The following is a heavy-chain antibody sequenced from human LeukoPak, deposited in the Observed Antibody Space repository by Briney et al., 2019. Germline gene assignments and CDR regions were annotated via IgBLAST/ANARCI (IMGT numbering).Heavy chain of an antibody. D-gene: IGHD4-17*01. V-gene: IGHV3-30*07. Sequence: GGSLRLSCAASGFTFSSYAMHWVRQAPGKGLEWVAVISYDGSNKYYADSVKGRFTISRDNSKNTLYLQMNSLRAEDTAVYYCASRGVMTTVTKRRFDYWGQGTLVTVSS. J-gene: IGHJ4*02. CDR3: ASRGVMTTVTKRRFDY. CDR2: ISYDGSNK. CDR1: GFTFSSYA.